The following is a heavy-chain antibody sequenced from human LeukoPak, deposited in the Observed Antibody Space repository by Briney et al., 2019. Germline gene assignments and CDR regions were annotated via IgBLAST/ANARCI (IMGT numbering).Heavy chain of an antibody. V-gene: IGHV3-30*02. CDR2: IRNDGNNK. CDR3: AKDPWQSARGYQMEV. Sequence: GGSLRLSCAASGFTFSNYGMHWVRQAPGKGLEWVAFIRNDGNNKYNLPDSMKGRFTISRDNSRYILYHQLNSLRPDDTAVYYCAKDPWQSARGYQMEVWGKGSTVTVSS. J-gene: IGHJ6*03. D-gene: IGHD5-12*01. CDR1: GFTFSNYG.